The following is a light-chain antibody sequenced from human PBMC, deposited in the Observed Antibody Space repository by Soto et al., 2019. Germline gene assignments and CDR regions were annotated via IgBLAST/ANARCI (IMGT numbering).Light chain of an antibody. CDR3: LQSVQFPRT. CDR2: EVS. Sequence: DIVMTQTPLSLSVTPGQPASISCKSSQSLLGSDGKTYLSWYLQKPGHPPQLLIFEVSNHFSGVSDRFSGSGSGTDFPLKISRVEAEDVGVSYCLQSVQFPRTFGGGTKVDIK. CDR1: QSLLGSDGKTY. V-gene: IGKV2D-29*01. J-gene: IGKJ4*01.